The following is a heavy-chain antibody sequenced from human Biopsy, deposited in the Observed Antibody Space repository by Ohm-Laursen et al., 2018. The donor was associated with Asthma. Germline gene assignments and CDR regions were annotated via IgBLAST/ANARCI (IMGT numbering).Heavy chain of an antibody. CDR1: GASMTTSNF. CDR2: VYYSGDS. Sequence: SDTLSLTCTVSGASMTTSNFWAWIRQPPGRGLEWLGSVYYSGDSFYSTSLMSRLTMSVDTSRSQFSLRLTSVTAADTGVYYCARHWSGNGWADVHNWFDPWGPGTTVTVSS. J-gene: IGHJ5*02. D-gene: IGHD6-19*01. CDR3: ARHWSGNGWADVHNWFDP. V-gene: IGHV4-39*01.